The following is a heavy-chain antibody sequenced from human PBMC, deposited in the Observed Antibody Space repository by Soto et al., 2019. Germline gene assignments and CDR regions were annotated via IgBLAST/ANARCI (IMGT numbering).Heavy chain of an antibody. Sequence: SAALPLTCAVSGGIFIGYYWTWIRQPPGTGLEWIGEINHSGSTNYNPSLKSRVTISVDTSKNQFSLKLTSVTAADTAVYYCARDKTICLFDYWFQCTLVT. CDR3: ARDKTICLFDY. CDR1: GGIFIGYY. D-gene: IGHD1-7*01. V-gene: IGHV4-34*01. J-gene: IGHJ4*02. CDR2: INHSGST.